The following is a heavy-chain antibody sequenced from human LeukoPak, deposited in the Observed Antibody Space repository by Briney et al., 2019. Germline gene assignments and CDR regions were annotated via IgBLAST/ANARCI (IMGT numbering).Heavy chain of an antibody. CDR2: IYYSGST. D-gene: IGHD1-1*01. CDR1: GGSISSSSYY. CDR3: ARHRYIRYNWNDPGVFDY. V-gene: IGHV4-39*01. Sequence: SETLSLTCTVSGGSISSSSYYWGWIRQPPGKGLEWIGSIYYSGSTYYNPSLKSRVTISVDTSKNQFSLKLSSVTAADTAVYYCARHRYIRYNWNDPGVFDYWGQGTLVPVSS. J-gene: IGHJ4*02.